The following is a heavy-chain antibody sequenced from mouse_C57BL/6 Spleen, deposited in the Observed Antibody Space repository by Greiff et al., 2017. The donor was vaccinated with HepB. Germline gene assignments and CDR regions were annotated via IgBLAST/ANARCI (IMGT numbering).Heavy chain of an antibody. D-gene: IGHD2-1*01. V-gene: IGHV1-82*01. CDR3: SRWLYGNLDY. CDR2: IYPGDGDT. CDR1: GYAFSSSW. Sequence: QVQLQQSGPELVKPGASVKISCKASGYAFSSSWMNWVKQRPGKGLEWIGRIYPGDGDTNYNGTFKGKATLTADKSSSTAYMQLSSLTSEDSEVYYGSRWLYGNLDYWGQGTTLTVSS. J-gene: IGHJ2*01.